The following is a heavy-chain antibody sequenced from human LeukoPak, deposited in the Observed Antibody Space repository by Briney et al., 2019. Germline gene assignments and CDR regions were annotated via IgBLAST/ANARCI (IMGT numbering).Heavy chain of an antibody. CDR3: ARAISSTSCYTCWFDP. Sequence: GASVKVSCKASGGTFISYAISWVRQAPGQGLEWMGGIIPIFGTANYAQKFQGRVTITTDESTSTAYMELSSLRSEDTAVYYCARAISSTSCYTCWFDPWGQGTLVTVSS. CDR2: IIPIFGTA. CDR1: GGTFISYA. V-gene: IGHV1-69*05. J-gene: IGHJ5*02. D-gene: IGHD2-2*02.